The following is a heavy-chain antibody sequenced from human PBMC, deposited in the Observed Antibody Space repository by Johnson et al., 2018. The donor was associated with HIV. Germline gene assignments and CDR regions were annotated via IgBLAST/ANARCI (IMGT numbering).Heavy chain of an antibody. V-gene: IGHV3-49*02. Sequence: TDYAASVKGRFTISRDDSKSIAYLQMNSLKTEDTAVYYCTREGDYSYVVAIDIWGQGTMVTVSS. CDR2: T. CDR3: TREGDYSYVVAIDI. D-gene: IGHD2-15*01. J-gene: IGHJ3*02.